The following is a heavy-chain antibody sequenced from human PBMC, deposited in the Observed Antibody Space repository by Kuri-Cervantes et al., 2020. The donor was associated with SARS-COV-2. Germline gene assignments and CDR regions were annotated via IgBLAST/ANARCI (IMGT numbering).Heavy chain of an antibody. D-gene: IGHD6-19*01. Sequence: SETLSLTCTVSGGSISSYYWSWIRQHPGKGLEWIGYIYYSGSTYYNPSLKSRVAISVDTSKNQFSLKLSSVTAADTAVYYCARDIRPGSSGWSNPFDYWGQGTLVTVSS. CDR1: GGSISSYY. CDR3: ARDIRPGSSGWSNPFDY. V-gene: IGHV4-59*06. CDR2: IYYSGST. J-gene: IGHJ4*02.